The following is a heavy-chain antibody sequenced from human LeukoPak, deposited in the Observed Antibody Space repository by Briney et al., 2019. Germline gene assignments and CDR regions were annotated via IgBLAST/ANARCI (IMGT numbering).Heavy chain of an antibody. Sequence: SETLSLTCTVSGGSISSSSYYWGWIRQPPGKGLEWIGSIYYSGSTYYNPSLKSRVTISVDTSKNQFSLKLSSVTAADTAVYYCARMNSSSWFYYGMDVWGQGTTVTVSS. J-gene: IGHJ6*02. D-gene: IGHD6-13*01. CDR2: IYYSGST. CDR3: ARMNSSSWFYYGMDV. V-gene: IGHV4-39*07. CDR1: GGSISSSSYY.